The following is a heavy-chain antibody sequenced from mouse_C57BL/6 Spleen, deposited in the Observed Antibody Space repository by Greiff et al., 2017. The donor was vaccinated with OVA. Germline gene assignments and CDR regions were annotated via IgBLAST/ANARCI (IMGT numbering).Heavy chain of an antibody. Sequence: VQLKQSGPVLVKPGASVKMSCKASGYTFTDYYMNWVKQSHGKSLEWIGVINPYNGGTSYNQKFKGKATLTVDKSSSTAYMELNSLTSEDSAVYYCSRDGGSNSTFLYYSMDDWGQGTTVTVSS. V-gene: IGHV1-19*01. CDR1: GYTFTDYY. J-gene: IGHJ4*01. CDR3: SRDGGSNSTFLYYSMDD. D-gene: IGHD2-5*01. CDR2: INPYNGGT.